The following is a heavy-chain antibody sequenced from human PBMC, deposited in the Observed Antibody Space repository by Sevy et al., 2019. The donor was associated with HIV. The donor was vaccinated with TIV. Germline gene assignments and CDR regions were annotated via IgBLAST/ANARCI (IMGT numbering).Heavy chain of an antibody. Sequence: GGSLRLSCAASGFILSDYYMSWVRQAPGKGLEWGSYISGSGDDTIYYPDSVKGRFTITRDNTKNSLYLQMNSLRAEDTAVYYCARDHVKDGDLGDYYYYAMDVWGQGTTVTVSS. V-gene: IGHV3-11*01. CDR1: GFILSDYY. CDR3: ARDHVKDGDLGDYYYYAMDV. CDR2: ISGSGDDTI. D-gene: IGHD4-17*01. J-gene: IGHJ6*02.